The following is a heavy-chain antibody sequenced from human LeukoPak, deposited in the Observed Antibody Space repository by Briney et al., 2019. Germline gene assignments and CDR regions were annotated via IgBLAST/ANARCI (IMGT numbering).Heavy chain of an antibody. CDR2: IYYTGST. CDR1: GGSISSYY. Sequence: SETLSLICTVSGGSISSYYWSWIRQPPGKGLEWIGYIYYTGSTNYNPSLKSRVTISVDTSKHQLSLKLSSVTAADTAVYYCARDYGGGRNGYDYAFDYWGQGTLVTVSS. D-gene: IGHD5-12*01. J-gene: IGHJ4*02. CDR3: ARDYGGGRNGYDYAFDY. V-gene: IGHV4-59*01.